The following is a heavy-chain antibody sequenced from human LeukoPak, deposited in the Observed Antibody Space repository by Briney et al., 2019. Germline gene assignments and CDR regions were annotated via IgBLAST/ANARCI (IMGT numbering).Heavy chain of an antibody. D-gene: IGHD3-3*01. V-gene: IGHV4-61*09. J-gene: IGHJ5*02. Sequence: SQTLSLTCTVSGGPISSASYYWSWIRQPAGKGLEWIGHIYTSGSTSYNPSLKSRVTISVDTSKNQFSLKLSSVTAADTAVYYCARELYYDFCSVQGWFDPWGQGTLVTVSS. CDR2: IYTSGST. CDR3: ARELYYDFCSVQGWFDP. CDR1: GGPISSASYY.